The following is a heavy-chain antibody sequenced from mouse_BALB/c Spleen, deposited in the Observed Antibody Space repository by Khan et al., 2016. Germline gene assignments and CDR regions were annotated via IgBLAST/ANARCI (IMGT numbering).Heavy chain of an antibody. D-gene: IGHD1-1*01. J-gene: IGHJ1*01. CDR1: GFSITSDYA. Sequence: EVQLQESGPGLVKPSQSLSLTCTVTGFSITSDYAWNWIRQFPGNKLEWMGYITYSGNTVYNPSLKSRNSITRDTSKNQFFLQLNSVNTEDTATYYCARSPYDHGSDLNWYCDVWAAGTTVTVSS. CDR2: ITYSGNT. V-gene: IGHV3-2*02. CDR3: ARSPYDHGSDLNWYCDV.